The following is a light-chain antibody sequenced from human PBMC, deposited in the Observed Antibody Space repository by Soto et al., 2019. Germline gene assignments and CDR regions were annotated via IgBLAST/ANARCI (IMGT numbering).Light chain of an antibody. CDR1: SIDVGAFNY. V-gene: IGLV2-14*03. CDR2: DVS. Sequence: QSVLTQPASVSGSPGQSIAISCTGTSIDVGAFNYVSWYQQHPGKAPKFMIFDVSSRPSGVSDRFSGSKSGNTASLTISGLQTEDEADYYCASYTTSSTYVFGTGTRSPS. J-gene: IGLJ1*01. CDR3: ASYTTSSTYV.